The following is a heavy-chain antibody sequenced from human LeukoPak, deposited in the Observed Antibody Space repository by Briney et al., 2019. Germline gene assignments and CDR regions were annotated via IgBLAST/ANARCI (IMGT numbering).Heavy chain of an antibody. Sequence: GGSLRLSCAASGFTFRSYGMHWVRQAPGKGLEWVGVISQDGSRKNFADSVKGRFAISRDNSNNPLYLRMNSLRGEDTALYYCAREGIDGYNPFDFWGQGTLVTVSS. CDR3: AREGIDGYNPFDF. J-gene: IGHJ4*02. D-gene: IGHD5-24*01. CDR1: GFTFRSYG. CDR2: ISQDGSRK. V-gene: IGHV3-30*09.